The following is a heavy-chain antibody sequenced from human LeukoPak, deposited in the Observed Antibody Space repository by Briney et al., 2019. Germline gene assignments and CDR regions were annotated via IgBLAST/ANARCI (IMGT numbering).Heavy chain of an antibody. CDR3: AKDAQRGFDYSNSLEY. CDR1: GFTYSHYG. D-gene: IGHD4-11*01. V-gene: IGHV3-33*06. J-gene: IGHJ4*02. CDR2: IWSDGTEK. Sequence: GGSLRLSCAASGFTYSHYGMHWVRQAPGKGLEWVAVIWSDGTEKYYGDAVKGRFTISRDNSRNTLDLQMNSLRGEDTAVYYCAKDAQRGFDYSNSLEYWGQGTLVTVSS.